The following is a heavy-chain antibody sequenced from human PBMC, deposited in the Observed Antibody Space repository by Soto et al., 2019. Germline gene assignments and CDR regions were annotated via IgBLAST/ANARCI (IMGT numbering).Heavy chain of an antibody. D-gene: IGHD6-13*01. CDR1: GYTFTGYY. J-gene: IGHJ4*02. V-gene: IGHV1-2*04. CDR3: ARDGWRAAAAASNFHY. CDR2: INHSSGDT. Sequence: ASVKVSCKASGYTFTGYYIHWVRQAPGQGLEWMGWINHSSGDTNYSQKFQAWVTMTRDTSISTAYMELSRLRSDDTAVYYCARDGWRAAAAASNFHYWGQGTLVAVSS.